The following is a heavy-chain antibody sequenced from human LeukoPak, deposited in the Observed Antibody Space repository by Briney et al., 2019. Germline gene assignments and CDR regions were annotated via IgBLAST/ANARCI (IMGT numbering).Heavy chain of an antibody. D-gene: IGHD3-9*01. CDR2: ITSGGSGI. CDR1: GCTFSNYT. J-gene: IGHJ4*02. Sequence: GRPLRLSCAASGCTFSNYTMTGVRPAPGKGRDWVAAITSGGSGIYYRASRKNRLNISKHNSKNTLYLQINSLRAEDTAVYYCAKWGDYDVLTGYYVSDYWGQGTLVTVSS. V-gene: IGHV3-23*01. CDR3: AKWGDYDVLTGYYVSDY.